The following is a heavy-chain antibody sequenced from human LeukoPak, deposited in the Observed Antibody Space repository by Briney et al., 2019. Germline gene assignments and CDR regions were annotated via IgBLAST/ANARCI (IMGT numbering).Heavy chain of an antibody. V-gene: IGHV3-66*01. Sequence: GGSLRLSCAASGFTVSSNYMSWVRQAPGKGLEWVSVIYSGGSTYYADSVKGRFTISRDNFKNTLYLQMNSLRAEDTAVYYCARGHQYYDILTGYSYYFDYWGQGTLVTVSS. J-gene: IGHJ4*02. CDR2: IYSGGST. D-gene: IGHD3-9*01. CDR3: ARGHQYYDILTGYSYYFDY. CDR1: GFTVSSNY.